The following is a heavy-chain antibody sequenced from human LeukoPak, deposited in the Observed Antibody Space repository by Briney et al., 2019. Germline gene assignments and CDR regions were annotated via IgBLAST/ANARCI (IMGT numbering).Heavy chain of an antibody. CDR3: GKTTVGYSSGRYPGWPVDY. CDR2: IFGSGGSP. CDR1: GFIFNSYA. D-gene: IGHD2-15*01. V-gene: IGHV3-23*01. J-gene: IGHJ4*02. Sequence: GGSLRLSCAASGFIFNSYAMYWVRQAPGKGLEWISGIFGSGGSPHYADSVKGRFTISRDNSQEIVYLQLDSLRVEDTALYYCGKTTVGYSSGRYPGWPVDYWGQGALVTVSS.